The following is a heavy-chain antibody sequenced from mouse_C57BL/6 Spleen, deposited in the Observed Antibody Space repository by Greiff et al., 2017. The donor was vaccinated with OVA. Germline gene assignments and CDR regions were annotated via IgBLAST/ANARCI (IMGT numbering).Heavy chain of an antibody. CDR1: GYTFTSYW. V-gene: IGHV1-53*01. Sequence: VQLQQPGTELVKPGASVKLSCKASGYTFTSYWMHWVKQRPGQGLEWIGNINPSNGGTNYNEKFKSKATLTVDKSSSTAYMQLSSLTSEDSAVYYCAREASYYGSSYWYFDVWGTGTTVTVSS. D-gene: IGHD1-1*01. J-gene: IGHJ1*03. CDR3: AREASYYGSSYWYFDV. CDR2: INPSNGGT.